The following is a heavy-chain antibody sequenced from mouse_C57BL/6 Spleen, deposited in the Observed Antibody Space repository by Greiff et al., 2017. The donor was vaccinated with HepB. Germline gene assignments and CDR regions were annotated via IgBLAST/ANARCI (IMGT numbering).Heavy chain of an antibody. V-gene: IGHV1-7*01. D-gene: IGHD2-2*01. Sequence: QVQLQQSGAELAKPGASVKLSCKASGYTFTSYWMHWVKQRPGQGLEWIGYINPSSGYTKYNQKFKDKATLTADKSSSTAYMQLSSLTYEDSAVYDCARDDYGDDRYFDVWGTGTTVTVSS. CDR1: GYTFTSYW. CDR3: ARDDYGDDRYFDV. CDR2: INPSSGYT. J-gene: IGHJ1*03.